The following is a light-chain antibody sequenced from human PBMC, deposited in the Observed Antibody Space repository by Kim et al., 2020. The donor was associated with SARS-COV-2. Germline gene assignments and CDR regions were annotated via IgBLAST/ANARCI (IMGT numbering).Light chain of an antibody. V-gene: IGKV2-28*01. Sequence: IVMTQSPLSLPVTXGEPASISCRSSQSLLYSNGNNYLDWYLQKPGQSPHLLIYLGSNRASGVPDRFSGSGSGKDFTLKISRVEDEDVGVYYCMQGIHPITFGQGTRLEIK. J-gene: IGKJ5*01. CDR2: LGS. CDR1: QSLLYSNGNNY. CDR3: MQGIHPIT.